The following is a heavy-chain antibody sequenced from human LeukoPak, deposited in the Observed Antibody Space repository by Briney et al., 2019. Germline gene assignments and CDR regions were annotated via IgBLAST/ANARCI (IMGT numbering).Heavy chain of an antibody. CDR1: GFTFSSYW. J-gene: IGHJ1*01. CDR3: AKGALRLGYFQH. Sequence: HPGGSLRLSCAASGFTFSSYWMHWVRQAPGKGLVWVSRINSDGSSTSYADSVKGRFTISRDNAKNTLYLQMNSLRAEDTAVYYCAKGALRLGYFQHWGQGTLVTVSS. V-gene: IGHV3-74*01. CDR2: INSDGSST. D-gene: IGHD3-16*01.